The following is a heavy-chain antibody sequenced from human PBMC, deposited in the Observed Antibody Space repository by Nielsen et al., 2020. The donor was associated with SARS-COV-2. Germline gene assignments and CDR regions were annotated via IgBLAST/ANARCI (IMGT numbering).Heavy chain of an antibody. Sequence: GESLKISCAASGFTFSSYDMHWVRQATGKGLEWVSAIGTAGDTYYPGSVKGRFTISRENAKNSLYLQMNSLRAGDTAVYYCAKDPLGYYYYGMDVWGQGTTVTVSS. D-gene: IGHD7-27*01. CDR1: GFTFSSYD. CDR3: AKDPLGYYYYGMDV. V-gene: IGHV3-13*04. CDR2: IGTAGDT. J-gene: IGHJ6*02.